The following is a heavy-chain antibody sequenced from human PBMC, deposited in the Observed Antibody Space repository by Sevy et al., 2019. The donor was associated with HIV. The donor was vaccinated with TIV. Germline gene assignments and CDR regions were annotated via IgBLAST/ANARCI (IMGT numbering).Heavy chain of an antibody. CDR1: GFTFRSYE. CDR2: ISTGGRTI. J-gene: IGHJ4*02. V-gene: IGHV3-48*03. D-gene: IGHD4-4*01. CDR3: ATTRRDDYNYYFEY. Sequence: GGSLRLSCEASGFTFRSYEMNWVRQAPGKGLEWLSYISTGGRTIYYIDSVKGRFTISRDNAKNSLHLKMNSLRDEDTAVYYCATTRRDDYNYYFEYWGQGTLVTVSS.